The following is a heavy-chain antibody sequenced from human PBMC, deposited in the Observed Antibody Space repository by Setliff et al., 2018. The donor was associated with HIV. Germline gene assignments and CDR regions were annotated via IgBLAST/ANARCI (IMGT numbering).Heavy chain of an antibody. CDR3: AREGARHYGSGRYHSWFDP. CDR1: GVSISSHY. CDR2: IYNSGRT. J-gene: IGHJ5*02. D-gene: IGHD3-10*01. V-gene: IGHV4-59*11. Sequence: SETLSLTCTVSGVSISSHYWSWIRQPPGKGLEWIGYIYNSGRTNYNPSLTSRVTISVDTSKNQFSLKLSSVTAADTAVYYCAREGARHYGSGRYHSWFDPWGQGTQVTVSS.